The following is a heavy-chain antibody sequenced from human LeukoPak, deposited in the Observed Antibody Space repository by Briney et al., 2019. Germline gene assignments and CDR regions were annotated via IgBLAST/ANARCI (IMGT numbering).Heavy chain of an antibody. CDR2: INEDGSRE. V-gene: IGHV3-7*03. CDR3: ARAGRYSYGYPWADY. D-gene: IGHD5-18*01. Sequence: PGGSLRLSCAASGFTFSNFLMTWVRHSPGKGLEWVASINEDGSRELYVDSAKGRFSISRDNANNALSLQMNSLRAEDTAVYYCARAGRYSYGYPWADYWGQGTLVTVSS. CDR1: GFTFSNFL. J-gene: IGHJ4*02.